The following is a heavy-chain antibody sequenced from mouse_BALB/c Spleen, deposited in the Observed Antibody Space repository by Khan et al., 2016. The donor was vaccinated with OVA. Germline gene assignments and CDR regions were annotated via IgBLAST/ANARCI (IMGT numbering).Heavy chain of an antibody. J-gene: IGHJ2*01. CDR2: INPTSGYT. CDR1: GYTFTTYW. Sequence: QVQLQQSGAELAKPGASVKMSCKASGYTFTTYWMHWVKQRPGQGLEWIGYINPTSGYTDYNEKFKDRATLSADRSSSTAYMQLSSLTSEDSAVYYCTRNRIDDWGEGTTVTVSA. V-gene: IGHV1-7*01. CDR3: TRNRIDD.